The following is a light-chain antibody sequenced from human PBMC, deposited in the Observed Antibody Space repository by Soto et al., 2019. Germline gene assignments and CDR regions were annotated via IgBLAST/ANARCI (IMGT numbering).Light chain of an antibody. V-gene: IGKV3-20*01. CDR2: GAS. J-gene: IGKJ5*01. Sequence: EIVLTQSPATLSLSPGERATLSCRASQSVSSSSLAWYQRKPGQPPRLLIYGASSRATGIPDRFSGSGSGTDFTLTISRLGPEDFAVYYCQQYGSSLITFGQGTRLEIK. CDR3: QQYGSSLIT. CDR1: QSVSSSS.